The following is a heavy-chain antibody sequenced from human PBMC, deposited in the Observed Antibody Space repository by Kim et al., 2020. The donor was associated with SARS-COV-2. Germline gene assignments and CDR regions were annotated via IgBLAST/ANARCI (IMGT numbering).Heavy chain of an antibody. D-gene: IGHD6-13*01. Sequence: GGSLRLSCAASGFTFDDYAMHWVRQAPGKGLEWVSGISWNSGSIGYADSVKGRFTISRDNAKNSLYLQMNSLRAEDTALYYCAKDKISREQQLPPVYYGMDVWGQGTTVTVSS. J-gene: IGHJ6*02. CDR1: GFTFDDYA. V-gene: IGHV3-9*01. CDR2: ISWNSGSI. CDR3: AKDKISREQQLPPVYYGMDV.